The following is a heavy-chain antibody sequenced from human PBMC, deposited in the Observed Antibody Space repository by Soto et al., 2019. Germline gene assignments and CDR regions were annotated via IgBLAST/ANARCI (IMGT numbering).Heavy chain of an antibody. CDR3: ARKSSSSSWFDP. J-gene: IGHJ5*02. CDR2: ISGYNGNT. Sequence: QVQLVQSGAEVKKPGASVKVSCKASGYTFSNYGISWVRQSPVQGLEWMGWISGYNGNTNHAQNLQGRVTMTTDPSTRTAYMDLRSLRSDDTAVYYCARKSSSSSWFDPWGQGTVVTVSS. V-gene: IGHV1-18*01. CDR1: GYTFSNYG. D-gene: IGHD6-6*01.